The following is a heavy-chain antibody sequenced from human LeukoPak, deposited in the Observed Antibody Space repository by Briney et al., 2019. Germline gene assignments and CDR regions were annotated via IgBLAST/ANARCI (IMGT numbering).Heavy chain of an antibody. D-gene: IGHD3-10*01. J-gene: IGHJ4*02. V-gene: IGHV3-7*05. CDR2: IQQDGSEK. CDR3: ARLLWFGESRFDY. CDR1: GFTFNTYW. Sequence: GGSLRLSCAASGFTFNTYWMSWVRQTPGKGLQWVANIQQDGSEKYYVDSVQGRFTISRDNAKNSLYLQMNSLRAEDTAVYYCARLLWFGESRFDYWGQGTLVTVSS.